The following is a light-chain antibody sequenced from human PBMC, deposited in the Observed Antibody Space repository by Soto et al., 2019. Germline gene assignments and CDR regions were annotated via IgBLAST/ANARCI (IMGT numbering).Light chain of an antibody. CDR2: GVS. CDR1: QSVRSNF. CDR3: QQYGNSPRT. J-gene: IGKJ1*01. V-gene: IGKV3-20*01. Sequence: EIVLTQSPGTLSLSPGERATLSCRASQSVRSNFLAWYQQKLGQAPRLLIYGVSNRATGIPERFSGSGSGTDFTLTISRLESEDFAVYYCQQYGNSPRTFGQGTKVEIK.